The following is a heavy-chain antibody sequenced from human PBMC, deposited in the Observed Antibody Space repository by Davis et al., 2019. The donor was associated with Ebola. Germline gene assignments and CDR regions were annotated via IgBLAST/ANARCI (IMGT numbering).Heavy chain of an antibody. J-gene: IGHJ6*02. D-gene: IGHD3-3*01. CDR2: IRSRANTYAT. V-gene: IGHV3-73*01. CDR1: GFIFSGSA. CDR3: ARVGEYYDFWSGYYHYYYYGMDV. Sequence: GESLKISCAASGFIFSGSAMHWVRQASGKGLEWVARIRSRANTYATTYAASLKGRFTISRDNAKNTLYLQMNSLRAEDTAVYYCARVGEYYDFWSGYYHYYYYGMDVWGQGTTVTVSS.